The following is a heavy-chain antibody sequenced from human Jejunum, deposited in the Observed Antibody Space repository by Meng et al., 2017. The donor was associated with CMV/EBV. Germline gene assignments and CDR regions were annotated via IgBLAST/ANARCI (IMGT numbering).Heavy chain of an antibody. CDR2: INTSVGYT. Sequence: QWQEVESGAQVKHPGASSKVSCKASGYTCTNNYMRWWRQAPGKGLEWMGIINTSVGYTSYAQKFQGRVTMTRDTSTSTVHMEVSSLRSADTAVYYCARASRVLGGFDYWGQGTLVTVSS. CDR3: ARASRVLGGFDY. CDR1: GYTCTNNY. D-gene: IGHD3-16*01. J-gene: IGHJ4*02. V-gene: IGHV1-46*01.